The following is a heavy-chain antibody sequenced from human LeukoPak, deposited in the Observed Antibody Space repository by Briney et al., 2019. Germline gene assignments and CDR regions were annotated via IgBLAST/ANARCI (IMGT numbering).Heavy chain of an antibody. CDR3: ASLYYGSGSFDY. D-gene: IGHD3-10*01. CDR1: GGSFSGYY. V-gene: IGHV4-34*01. CDR2: INHSGST. J-gene: IGHJ4*02. Sequence: SETLSLTCAVYGGSFSGYYWSWIRQPPGKGLEWIGEINHSGSTNYNPSLKSRVTISVDTSKNQFSLKLTSVTAADTAVYYCASLYYGSGSFDYWGQGTLVTVSS.